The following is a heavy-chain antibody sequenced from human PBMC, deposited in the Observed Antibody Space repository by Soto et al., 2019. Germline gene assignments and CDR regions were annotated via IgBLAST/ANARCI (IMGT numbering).Heavy chain of an antibody. CDR2: IYHIGTT. J-gene: IGHJ3*02. D-gene: IGHD4-17*01. V-gene: IGHV4-39*02. Sequence: PSETLSLTCTVSGDSIRSGSYYWGWIRQAPGRGLEWIGNIYHIGTTYYNPSLKSRVTISVDTSKNQFSLKLNSVTAADTAVYYCARDHLYDYGDLSDVFDRSGQGTMVTVSS. CDR3: ARDHLYDYGDLSDVFDR. CDR1: GDSIRSGSYY.